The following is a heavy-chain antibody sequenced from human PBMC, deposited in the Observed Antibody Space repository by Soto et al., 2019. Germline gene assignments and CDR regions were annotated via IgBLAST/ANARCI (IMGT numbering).Heavy chain of an antibody. Sequence: GGSLRLSCAASGLTFSSCAMGWVRQAPGKGLEWVSDIIDSGGSTYYADSVKGRFTVSRDSSKNTLFLQMNSLGAEDTAVYYCARGVATTTSAPDNWGQGTLVTVSS. D-gene: IGHD1-26*01. CDR3: ARGVATTTSAPDN. CDR1: GLTFSSCA. V-gene: IGHV3-23*01. CDR2: IIDSGGST. J-gene: IGHJ4*02.